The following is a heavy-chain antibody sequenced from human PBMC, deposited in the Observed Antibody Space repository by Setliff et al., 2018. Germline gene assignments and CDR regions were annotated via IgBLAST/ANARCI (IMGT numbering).Heavy chain of an antibody. V-gene: IGHV4-38-2*02. Sequence: SETLSLTCTVSGYSISSGYYWGWIRQPPGKGLEWIGSIYHSGSTYYNPSLKSRVTISVDTSKNQFSLKLSSVTAAYTAVYYCARMLAAARYYYYYGMDVWGQGTTVTVSS. CDR2: IYHSGST. D-gene: IGHD6-13*01. CDR1: GYSISSGYY. CDR3: ARMLAAARYYYYYGMDV. J-gene: IGHJ6*02.